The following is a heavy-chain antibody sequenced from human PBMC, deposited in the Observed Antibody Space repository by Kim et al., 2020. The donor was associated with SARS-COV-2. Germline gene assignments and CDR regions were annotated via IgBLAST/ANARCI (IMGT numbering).Heavy chain of an antibody. J-gene: IGHJ4*02. Sequence: STNYNPALKSRVTRSIDMSKNQVSLKLRSVTAADTAVYNCARGSWASRFDYWGQGALVTVSS. CDR2: ST. D-gene: IGHD3-16*01. CDR3: ARGSWASRFDY. V-gene: IGHV4-34*01.